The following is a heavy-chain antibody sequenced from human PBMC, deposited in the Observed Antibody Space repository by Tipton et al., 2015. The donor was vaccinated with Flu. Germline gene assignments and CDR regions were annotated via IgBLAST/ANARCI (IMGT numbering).Heavy chain of an antibody. V-gene: IGHV4-59*08. CDR1: GDSISSFY. CDR2: ISNSGSS. D-gene: IGHD3-10*01. Sequence: TLSLTCSVSGDSISSFYWSWIRQPPGKGLEWIAYISNSGSSNYNPSLRSRVTIPGDTSKNQFSLQLNSVTAEDTAVYYCARSPSYSGSGIYPYYFDDWGQGTLVTVSS. CDR3: ARSPSYSGSGIYPYYFDD. J-gene: IGHJ4*02.